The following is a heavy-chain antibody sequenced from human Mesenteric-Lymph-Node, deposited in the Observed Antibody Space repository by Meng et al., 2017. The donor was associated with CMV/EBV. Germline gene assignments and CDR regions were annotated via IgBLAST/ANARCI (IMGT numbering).Heavy chain of an antibody. J-gene: IGHJ6*02. V-gene: IGHV1-69*06. CDR1: GGTFSSYA. Sequence: SVKVSCKASGGTFSSYAISWVRQAPGQGLEWMGGIIPIFGTANYAQKFQGRVTITADKSTSTAYMELSSLRSEDTAVYYCARGERYCSGGSCFRGYYYYGMDVWGQGTTVTVSS. CDR2: IIPIFGTA. CDR3: ARGERYCSGGSCFRGYYYYGMDV. D-gene: IGHD2-15*01.